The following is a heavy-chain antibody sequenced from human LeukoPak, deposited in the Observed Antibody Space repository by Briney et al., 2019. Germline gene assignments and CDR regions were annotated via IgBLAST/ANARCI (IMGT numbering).Heavy chain of an antibody. CDR3: ARHGGGSRDGYSVY. J-gene: IGHJ4*02. CDR1: GGSISSGDYY. Sequence: SQTLSLTCTVSGGSISSGDYYWSWIRQPPGKGLEWIGYIYYSGNTYYNPSLKSRVTISVDTSKNQFSLKLSSVTAADTAVYYCARHGGGSRDGYSVYWGQGTLVTVSS. D-gene: IGHD5-24*01. CDR2: IYYSGNT. V-gene: IGHV4-30-4*01.